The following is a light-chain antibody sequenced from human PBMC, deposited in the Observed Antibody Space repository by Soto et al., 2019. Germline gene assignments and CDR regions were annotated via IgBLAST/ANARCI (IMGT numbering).Light chain of an antibody. CDR3: SSYTGSSTPLV. Sequence: QSALTQPASVSGSPGQSITISCTGTSSDVGGYNYVSWYQQHPGKAPKLMIYDVSNRPSGVSNRFSGSKSGNTASLTISGLQAEDEAEYYCSSYTGSSTPLVFGGGTQLTVL. CDR1: SSDVGGYNY. J-gene: IGLJ2*01. CDR2: DVS. V-gene: IGLV2-14*01.